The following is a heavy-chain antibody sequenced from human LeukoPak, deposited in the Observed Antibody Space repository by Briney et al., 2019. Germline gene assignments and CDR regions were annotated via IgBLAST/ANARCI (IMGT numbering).Heavy chain of an antibody. Sequence: PGGSLRLSCEASGFSFSAAWMTWVRQAPGKGLEWVGRIKSKTDGGTTDYAAPVKGRFTISRDDSKNTLYLQMNSLKTEDTAVYYCTTDPSTTVVTERFDYWGQGTLVTVSS. CDR2: IKSKTDGGTT. CDR1: GFSFSAAW. D-gene: IGHD4-23*01. CDR3: TTDPSTTVVTERFDY. J-gene: IGHJ4*02. V-gene: IGHV3-15*01.